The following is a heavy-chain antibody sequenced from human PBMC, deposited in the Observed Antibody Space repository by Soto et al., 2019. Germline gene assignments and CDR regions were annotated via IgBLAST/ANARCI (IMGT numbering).Heavy chain of an antibody. V-gene: IGHV3-74*01. CDR3: VRGEGGWETY. D-gene: IGHD6-19*01. CDR1: GFTFSRYW. CDR2: INSDGSST. J-gene: IGHJ4*02. Sequence: EGQLMESGGGLVQPGGSLRLSCAASGFTFSRYWMHWVRQAPGKGLVWVSRINSDGSSTTYPDSVKGRFTISRDNAKNTLYLQMNRLRAEDTAVYYCVRGEGGWETYWGQGTLVTVSS.